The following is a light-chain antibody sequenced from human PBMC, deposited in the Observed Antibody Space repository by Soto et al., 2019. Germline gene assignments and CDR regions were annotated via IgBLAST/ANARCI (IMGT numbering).Light chain of an antibody. V-gene: IGKV1-17*01. J-gene: IGKJ1*01. CDR1: QDIASS. Sequence: DVQMTQSPSSLSASFGDTVTITFRASQDIASSFDWYRQRPGKAPERLIFIISTLQIGDPSRFRGSGSGTEFTLTVSSLQPEDFATYYCLQYETYPLTFGQGTKVEV. CDR2: IIS. CDR3: LQYETYPLT.